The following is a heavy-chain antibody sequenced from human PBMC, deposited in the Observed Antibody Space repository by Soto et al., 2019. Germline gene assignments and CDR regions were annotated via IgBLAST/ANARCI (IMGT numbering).Heavy chain of an antibody. CDR2: INHSAST. D-gene: IGHD6-13*01. Sequence: QVQLQQWGAGLLKPSETLSLTCAVYGGSFSGYYWSWIRQPPGKGLEWIGEINHSASTNYNPSLKSRVTISVDTSKNQFSLKLSDVTAADTAVYYCARGIAAAGTFFWFDPWGQGTLVTVSS. V-gene: IGHV4-34*01. CDR3: ARGIAAAGTFFWFDP. J-gene: IGHJ5*02. CDR1: GGSFSGYY.